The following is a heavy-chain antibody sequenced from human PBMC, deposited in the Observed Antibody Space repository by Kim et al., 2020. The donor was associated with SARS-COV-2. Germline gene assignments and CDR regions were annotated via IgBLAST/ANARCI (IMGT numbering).Heavy chain of an antibody. CDR3: AKAPGVTTGWFDP. CDR2: ISWNMNNI. D-gene: IGHD4-17*01. Sequence: GGSLRLSCEASGFNFDDYAMHWVRQAPGKGLEWVSGISWNMNNIGYADSVKGRFTISRDNAKNSLYLQMNSLRTDDTALYYCAKAPGVTTGWFDPWGQGTLVTVSA. V-gene: IGHV3-9*01. J-gene: IGHJ5*02. CDR1: GFNFDDYA.